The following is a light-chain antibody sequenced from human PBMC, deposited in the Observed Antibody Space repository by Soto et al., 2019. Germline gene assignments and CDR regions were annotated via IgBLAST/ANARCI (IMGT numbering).Light chain of an antibody. V-gene: IGLV3-21*04. CDR2: YDS. J-gene: IGLJ3*02. CDR1: NIGSES. CDR3: QVWDNKGV. Sequence: SYELTQPPSVSVAPGKTARITCGGNNIGSESVHWYQRKPGQAPVLVIYYDSDRPSGIPERFSGSNSGNTATLTISRVEAGDEADYYCQVWDNKGVFGGGTKLTVL.